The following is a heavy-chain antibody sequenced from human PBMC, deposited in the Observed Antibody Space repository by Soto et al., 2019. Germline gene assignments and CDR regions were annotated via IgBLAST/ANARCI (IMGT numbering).Heavy chain of an antibody. D-gene: IGHD3-9*01. CDR3: ARDPYTIEMATIPSYFDY. CDR1: GFTFSSYS. J-gene: IGHJ4*02. V-gene: IGHV3-21*01. CDR2: ISSSSSYI. Sequence: PGGSLRLSCAASGFTFSSYSMNWVRQAPGKGLEWVSSISSSSSYIYYADSVKGRFTISRDNAKNSLYLQMNSLRAEDTAVYYCARDPYTIEMATIPSYFDYWGQGTLVTVSS.